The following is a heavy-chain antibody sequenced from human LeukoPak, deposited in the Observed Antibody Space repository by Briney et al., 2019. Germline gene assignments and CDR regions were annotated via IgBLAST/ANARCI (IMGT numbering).Heavy chain of an antibody. Sequence: PGRSLRLSCAASGFTFSSYAMHWVRQAPGKGLEWVGVISYDGSNKYYADSVKGRFTISRDNSKNTLYLQMNSLRAEDTAVYYCARELFRSGYFEGDYWGQGTLVTVSS. D-gene: IGHD3-22*01. J-gene: IGHJ4*02. V-gene: IGHV3-30-3*01. CDR2: ISYDGSNK. CDR1: GFTFSSYA. CDR3: ARELFRSGYFEGDY.